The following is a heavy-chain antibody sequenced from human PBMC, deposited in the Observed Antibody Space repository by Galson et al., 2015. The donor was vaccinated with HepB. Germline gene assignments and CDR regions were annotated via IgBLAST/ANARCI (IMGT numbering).Heavy chain of an antibody. CDR1: GFTFSDYY. D-gene: IGHD3-22*01. CDR3: AKVAGITMIVVEYYFDY. V-gene: IGHV3-11*01. J-gene: IGHJ4*02. Sequence: SLRLSCAASGFTFSDYYMSWIRQAPGKGLEWVSYISSSGSTIYYADSVKGRFTISRDNAKNSLYLQMNSLRAEDTAVYYCAKVAGITMIVVEYYFDYWGQGTLVTVSS. CDR2: ISSSGSTI.